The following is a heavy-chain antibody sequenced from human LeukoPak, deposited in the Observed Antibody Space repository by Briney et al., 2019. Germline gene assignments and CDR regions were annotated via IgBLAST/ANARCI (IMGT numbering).Heavy chain of an antibody. V-gene: IGHV5-51*01. D-gene: IGHD6-13*01. CDR2: IYPGDSDT. CDR1: GYSFTSYW. Sequence: GGSLKISCKGSGYSFTSYWSGWVRKMRGKGLEWMGIIYPGDSDTRYSPSFQGQVTISADKSISTAYLQWSSLKASDTAMYYCARTMYSSSWKYYMDVWGKGTTVTVSS. J-gene: IGHJ6*03. CDR3: ARTMYSSSWKYYMDV.